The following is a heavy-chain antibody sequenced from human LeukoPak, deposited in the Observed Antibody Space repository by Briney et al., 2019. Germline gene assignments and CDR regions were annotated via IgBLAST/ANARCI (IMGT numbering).Heavy chain of an antibody. CDR2: ISYDGSNK. D-gene: IGHD6-19*01. CDR3: AKALAVAGTDYFDY. Sequence: PGGSLRLSCAASGFTFSSYAMSWVRQAPGKGLEWVAVISYDGSNKYYADSVKGRFTISRDNSKNTLYLQMNSLRAEDTAVYYCAKALAVAGTDYFDYWGQGTLVTVSS. V-gene: IGHV3-30*18. CDR1: GFTFSSYA. J-gene: IGHJ4*02.